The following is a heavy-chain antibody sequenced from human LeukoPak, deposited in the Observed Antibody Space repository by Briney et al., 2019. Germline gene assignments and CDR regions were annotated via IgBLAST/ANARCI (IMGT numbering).Heavy chain of an antibody. CDR1: GGTFSSYA. J-gene: IGHJ6*02. Sequence: ASVRVSCKASGGTFSSYAISWMRQAPGQGLEWMGGIIPIFGTANYAQKLQGRVTMTTDTSTSTAYMELRSLRSDDTAVYYCARVRRDSSSWYYYYYGMDVWGQGTTVTVSS. D-gene: IGHD6-13*01. CDR2: IIPIFGTA. V-gene: IGHV1-69*05. CDR3: ARVRRDSSSWYYYYYGMDV.